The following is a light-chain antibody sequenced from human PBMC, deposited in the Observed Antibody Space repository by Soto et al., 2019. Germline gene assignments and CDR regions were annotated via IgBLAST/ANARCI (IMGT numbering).Light chain of an antibody. V-gene: IGKV3-20*01. CDR1: QSVSSK. Sequence: EIVMTQSPATLSVSPGEGATLSCRASQSVSSKLAWYQQKPGQAPRLLIYGASSRATGIPDRFSGSGSATDFTLTISRLEPEDFAVYYCQQYAASPRTFGQGTKVDIK. CDR3: QQYAASPRT. CDR2: GAS. J-gene: IGKJ1*01.